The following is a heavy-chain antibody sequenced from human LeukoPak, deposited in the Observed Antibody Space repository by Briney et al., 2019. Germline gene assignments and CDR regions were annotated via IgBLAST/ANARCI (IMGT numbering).Heavy chain of an antibody. CDR1: GFTFSSYG. CDR2: IRYDGSNK. CDR3: ARDTLEYSNSPDALDI. Sequence: GGSLRLSCAASGFTFSSYGMHWVRQAPGKGLECVAFIRYDGSNKYYADSVKGRFTISRDNAKNSLYMQMESLRDEDTAIYYCARDTLEYSNSPDALDIWGQGTMVTVSS. J-gene: IGHJ3*02. D-gene: IGHD4-23*01. V-gene: IGHV3-30*02.